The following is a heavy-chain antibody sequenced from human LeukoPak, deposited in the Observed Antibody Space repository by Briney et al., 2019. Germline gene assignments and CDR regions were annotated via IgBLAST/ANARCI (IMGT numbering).Heavy chain of an antibody. V-gene: IGHV1-18*01. Sequence: ASVKVSCKASGYTFTSYGISWVRQAPGLGLEWMGWISAYNGNTNYAQKLQGRVTMTTDTSTSTAYMELRSLRSDDTAVYYCARDLGGSYFNHYYYYYYMDVWGKGTTVTVSS. CDR1: GYTFTSYG. D-gene: IGHD1-26*01. CDR3: ARDLGGSYFNHYYYYYYMDV. J-gene: IGHJ6*03. CDR2: ISAYNGNT.